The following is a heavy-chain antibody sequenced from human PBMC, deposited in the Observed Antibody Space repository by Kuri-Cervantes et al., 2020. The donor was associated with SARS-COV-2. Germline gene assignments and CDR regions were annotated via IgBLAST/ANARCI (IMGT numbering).Heavy chain of an antibody. V-gene: IGHV3-48*01. D-gene: IGHD5/OR15-5a*01. CDR3: AKDLNPKNLSRDDAFDI. CDR2: ISSSSSTI. Sequence: GGSLRLSCAASGFIFSRYSMNWVRQAPGKGLEWVSYISSSSSTIYYIDSVKGRFTISRDNAKNSLYLQMNSLRAEDTAVYYCAKDLNPKNLSRDDAFDIWGQGTMVTVSS. J-gene: IGHJ3*02. CDR1: GFIFSRYS.